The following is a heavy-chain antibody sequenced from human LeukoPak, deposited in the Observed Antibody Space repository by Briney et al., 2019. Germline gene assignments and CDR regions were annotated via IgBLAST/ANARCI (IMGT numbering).Heavy chain of an antibody. V-gene: IGHV7-4-1*01. CDR1: GYIFTGYY. CDR3: ARVRFVVMGDTGNWFDP. J-gene: IGHJ5*02. D-gene: IGHD2-8*01. Sequence: ASVNVSCKPSGYIFTGYYMHWVRQAAGPGVEWVGWINTNSRNPTYSQCFTGRFVFPFDASVSTAYLQIRRLKAEDTAVDYCARVRFVVMGDTGNWFDPWGQGTLVTVSS. CDR2: INTNSRNP.